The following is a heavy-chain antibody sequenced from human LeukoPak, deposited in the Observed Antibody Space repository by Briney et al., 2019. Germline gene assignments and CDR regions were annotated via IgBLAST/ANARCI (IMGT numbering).Heavy chain of an antibody. CDR2: ISYSGNT. CDR3: ARSFGESYFDY. D-gene: IGHD3-10*01. Sequence: PSETLSLTCTVSGGSITSGGYYWSWIRQHPGKGLEWIGYISYSGNTYYNPSLKSRLTISVDTSKNQFSLKLSSVTAADTAVYYCARSFGESYFDYWGQGILVTVSS. J-gene: IGHJ4*02. V-gene: IGHV4-31*03. CDR1: GGSITSGGYY.